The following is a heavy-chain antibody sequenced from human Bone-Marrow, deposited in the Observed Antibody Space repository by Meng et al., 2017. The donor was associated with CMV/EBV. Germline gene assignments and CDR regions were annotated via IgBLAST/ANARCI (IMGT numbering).Heavy chain of an antibody. CDR1: GFTFDDYA. CDR2: ISWNSGSI. Sequence: GGSLRLSCTASGFTFDDYAMHWVRQAPGKGLEWVSGISWNSGSIGYADSVRGRFTISRDNAKNSLYLQMNSLRAEDTALYYCAKDYYYYGMDVWGQGTTVTVSS. V-gene: IGHV3-9*01. CDR3: AKDYYYYGMDV. J-gene: IGHJ6*02.